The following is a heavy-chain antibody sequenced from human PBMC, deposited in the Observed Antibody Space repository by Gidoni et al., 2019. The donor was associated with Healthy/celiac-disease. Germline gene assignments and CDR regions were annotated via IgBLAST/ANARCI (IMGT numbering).Heavy chain of an antibody. Sequence: QVQLQQWGAGLLKPSETLSLTCAVYGGSFSGYYWSWIRQPPGKGLEWIGEINHSGSPNYNPSLKSRVTISVDTSKNQFSLKLSSVTAADTAVYYCAVTTFGDAFDIWGQGTMVTVSS. J-gene: IGHJ3*02. V-gene: IGHV4-34*01. D-gene: IGHD4-17*01. CDR1: GGSFSGYY. CDR3: AVTTFGDAFDI. CDR2: INHSGSP.